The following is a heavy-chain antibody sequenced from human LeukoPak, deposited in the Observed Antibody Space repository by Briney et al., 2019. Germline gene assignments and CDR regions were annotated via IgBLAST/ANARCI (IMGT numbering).Heavy chain of an antibody. CDR2: INPNSGGT. Sequence: ASVKVSCKASGYTFTDYYMHWVRQAPGQGLEWMGWINPNSGGTNYAQKFQGWVTMARDTSISTAYMELSRLRSDDTAVYYCARVNPALDFDYWGQGTLVTVSS. CDR3: ARVNPALDFDY. V-gene: IGHV1-2*04. J-gene: IGHJ4*02. D-gene: IGHD2-2*01. CDR1: GYTFTDYY.